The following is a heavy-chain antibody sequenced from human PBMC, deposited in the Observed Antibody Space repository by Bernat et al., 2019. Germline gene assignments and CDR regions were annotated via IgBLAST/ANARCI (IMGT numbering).Heavy chain of an antibody. J-gene: IGHJ5*02. CDR3: ARGSLAVAGVNWFDP. D-gene: IGHD6-19*01. CDR1: GGSISSNNYY. Sequence: QQHLQESGPGLVKPSETLSLTCTVSGGSISSNNYYWGWIRRPPGKGLEWIGTFYYSGDTYYNPSLKSRVTISVDTSKNQFSLKLSSVTAADTAVYYCARGSLAVAGVNWFDPWGQGTLVTVSS. CDR2: FYYSGDT. V-gene: IGHV4-39*07.